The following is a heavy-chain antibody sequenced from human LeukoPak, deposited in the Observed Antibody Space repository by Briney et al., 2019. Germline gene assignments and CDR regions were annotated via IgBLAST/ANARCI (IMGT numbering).Heavy chain of an antibody. J-gene: IGHJ4*02. CDR2: MNPNSGNT. CDR3: ARGFKDRRWLQFYYFDY. D-gene: IGHD5-24*01. V-gene: IGHV1-8*01. CDR1: GYTFTSYD. Sequence: ASVKVSCKASGYTFTSYDINWVRQATGQGLEWMGWMNPNSGNTGYAQKFQGRVTMTRNTSISTAYTELSSLRSEDTAVYYCARGFKDRRWLQFYYFDYWGQGTLVTVSS.